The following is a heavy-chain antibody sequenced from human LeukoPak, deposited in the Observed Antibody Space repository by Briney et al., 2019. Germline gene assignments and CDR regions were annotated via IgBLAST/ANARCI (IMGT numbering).Heavy chain of an antibody. CDR1: GFSLSTSGMC. Sequence: SGPTLVNPTQTLTLTCTFSGFSLSTSGMCVSWIRQPPGKALEWLARIDWYDDKYYSTSLKTRLTISKDTSKNQVVLTMTNMDPVDTATYYCARILVRGVIFDYWGQGTLVTVSS. CDR3: ARILVRGVIFDY. CDR2: IDWYDDK. D-gene: IGHD3-10*01. J-gene: IGHJ4*02. V-gene: IGHV2-70*11.